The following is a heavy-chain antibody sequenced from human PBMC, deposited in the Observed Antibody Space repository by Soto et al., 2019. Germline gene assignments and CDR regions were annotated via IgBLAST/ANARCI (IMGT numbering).Heavy chain of an antibody. CDR2: IYYSGST. Sequence: SETLSLTCTVAGGSIRSYYWSWIRQPPGKGLEWIGYIYYSGSTYYNPSLKSRVTISVDTSKNQFSLKLGSVTAADTAVYYCARSGSYSPMDVWGKGTTVTVSS. CDR1: GGSIRSYY. J-gene: IGHJ6*03. V-gene: IGHV4-59*12. CDR3: ARSGSYSPMDV. D-gene: IGHD3-10*01.